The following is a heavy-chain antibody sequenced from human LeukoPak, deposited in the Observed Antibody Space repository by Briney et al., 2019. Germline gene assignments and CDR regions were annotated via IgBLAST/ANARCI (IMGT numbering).Heavy chain of an antibody. J-gene: IGHJ5*02. CDR3: ARDLVAATEIRGKDNWFDP. Sequence: SETLSLTCTVSGGSISSYYWSWIRQPPGKGLEWIGYIYYSGSTNYNPSLKSRVTISVDTSKNQFSLKLSSVTAADTAVYYCARDLVAATEIRGKDNWFDPWGQGTLVTVSS. CDR2: IYYSGST. V-gene: IGHV4-59*01. D-gene: IGHD6-25*01. CDR1: GGSISSYY.